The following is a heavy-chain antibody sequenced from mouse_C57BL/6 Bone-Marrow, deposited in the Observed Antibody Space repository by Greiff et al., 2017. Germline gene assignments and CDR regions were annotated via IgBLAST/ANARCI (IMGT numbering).Heavy chain of an antibody. CDR3: TRVYCYGSSYFFDY. V-gene: IGHV5-9-1*02. CDR1: GFTFSSYA. J-gene: IGHJ2*01. CDR2: ISSGGDYI. Sequence: EVKVVESGEGLVKPGGSLKLSCAASGFTFSSYAMSWVRQTPEKRLEWVAYISSGGDYIYYADTVKGRFTISRDNARNTLYLQMSSLKSEDTAMXYCTRVYCYGSSYFFDYWGQGTTLTVSS. D-gene: IGHD1-1*01.